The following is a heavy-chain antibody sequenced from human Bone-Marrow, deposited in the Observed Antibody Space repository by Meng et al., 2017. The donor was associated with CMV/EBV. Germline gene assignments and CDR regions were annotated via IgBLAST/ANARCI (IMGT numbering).Heavy chain of an antibody. CDR1: GFIFSDYA. V-gene: IGHV3-23*03. CDR3: ARVVGATTGYYFDY. CDR2: IYSGGSST. Sequence: GGSLRLSCEGSGFIFSDYAMNWVRQAPGKGLEWVSVIYSGGSSTYYADSVKGRFTISRDNSKNTLYLQMNSLRAEDTAVYYCARVVGATTGYYFDYWGQGTLVTVSS. D-gene: IGHD1-26*01. J-gene: IGHJ4*02.